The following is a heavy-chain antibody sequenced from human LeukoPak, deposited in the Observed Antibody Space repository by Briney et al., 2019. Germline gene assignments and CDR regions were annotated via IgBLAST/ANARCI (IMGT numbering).Heavy chain of an antibody. Sequence: ASVKVSCKVSGYTLTELSMHWVRQAPGKGLEWMGGFDPEDGETIYAQKFQGRVTMTEDTSTDTAYMELSSLRSEDTAVYYCATADGWEQRGWFDPWGQGTLVTVSS. D-gene: IGHD1-26*01. CDR1: GYTLTELS. CDR3: ATADGWEQRGWFDP. V-gene: IGHV1-24*01. J-gene: IGHJ5*02. CDR2: FDPEDGET.